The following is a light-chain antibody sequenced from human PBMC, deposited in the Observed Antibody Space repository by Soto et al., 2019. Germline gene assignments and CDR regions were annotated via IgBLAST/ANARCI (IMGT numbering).Light chain of an antibody. J-gene: IGKJ1*01. V-gene: IGKV3-15*01. CDR1: RSVSNR. CDR3: QQYSDWRPQ. CDR2: GAS. Sequence: EILMTQSPATLSVSPGETVTFSCRASRSVSNRLAWYQHKPGQAPRLLISGASNGATGIPPKFSGSGSGTEFTLTVDSLQSDDIAVYYCQQYSDWRPQFGQGTKVDIK.